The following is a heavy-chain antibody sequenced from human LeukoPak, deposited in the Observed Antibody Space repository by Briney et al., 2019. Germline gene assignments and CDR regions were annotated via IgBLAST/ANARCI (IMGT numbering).Heavy chain of an antibody. CDR3: AKGTGYYDSSGSPY. CDR2: IRYDGSNK. Sequence: GGSLRLSCAASGFTFSSYGMHCVREAPGKGLEWVAFIRYDGSNKYYADSVKGRFTIARDNSKNTLYPQMNSLRAEDPAVYYCAKGTGYYDSSGSPYWGQGTLVTVSS. J-gene: IGHJ4*02. CDR1: GFTFSSYG. V-gene: IGHV3-30*02. D-gene: IGHD3-22*01.